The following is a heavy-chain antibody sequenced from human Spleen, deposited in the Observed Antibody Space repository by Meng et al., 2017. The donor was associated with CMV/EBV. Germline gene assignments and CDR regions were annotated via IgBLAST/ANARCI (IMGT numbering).Heavy chain of an antibody. CDR2: ISSSSSYI. D-gene: IGHD3-3*01. J-gene: IGHJ4*02. CDR1: GFTFSAYS. CDR3: AKITIYGVVITSPFDY. Sequence: GGSLRLSCAASGFTFSAYSMNWVRQATGKGLEWVSSISSSSSYIYYADSVKGRFTISRDNAKNSLYLQMNSLRAEDTAVYYCAKITIYGVVITSPFDYWGQGTLVTVSS. V-gene: IGHV3-21*04.